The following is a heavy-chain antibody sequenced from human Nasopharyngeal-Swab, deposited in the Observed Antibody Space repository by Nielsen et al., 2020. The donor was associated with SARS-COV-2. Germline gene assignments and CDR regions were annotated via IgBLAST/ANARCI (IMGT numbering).Heavy chain of an antibody. J-gene: IGHJ5*02. D-gene: IGHD5-18*01. CDR1: GFTFSSYS. V-gene: IGHV3-48*02. CDR2: ISSSSTI. Sequence: GGSLRLSCAASGFTFSSYSMNWVRQAPGRGLEWVSYISSSSTIYYADSVKGRFTISRDNAKNSLYLQMNSLRDEDTAVYYCARESSRGYSYGYHWFDPWGQGTLVTVSS. CDR3: ARESSRGYSYGYHWFDP.